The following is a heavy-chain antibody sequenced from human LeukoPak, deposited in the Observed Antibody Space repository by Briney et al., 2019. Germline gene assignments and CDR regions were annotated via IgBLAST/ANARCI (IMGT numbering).Heavy chain of an antibody. V-gene: IGHV1-46*01. Sequence: ASVKVSCKASRYTFTSYYMHWVRQAPAQGLEWMGIINPRGGSTSYAQKFQGRVTMIRDTSTSTVDMELTGLRFEDTAVYYCARDSRAQGGFDAWGQGTQVTVSS. CDR1: RYTFTSYY. CDR3: ARDSRAQGGFDA. CDR2: INPRGGST. J-gene: IGHJ5*02.